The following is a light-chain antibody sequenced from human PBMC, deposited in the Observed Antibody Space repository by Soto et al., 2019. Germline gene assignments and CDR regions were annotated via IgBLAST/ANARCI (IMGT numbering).Light chain of an antibody. CDR3: SSYTTSSTYV. V-gene: IGLV2-14*01. Sequence: QAVVTQPASVSGSPGQSITISCTGTSNDVGGYNYVSWYQQHLGKAPKLMIYEVSNRPSGISNRFSGSKSGNAASLTISGLQAEDEADYYCSSYTTSSTYVFGTGTKLTVL. J-gene: IGLJ1*01. CDR2: EVS. CDR1: SNDVGGYNY.